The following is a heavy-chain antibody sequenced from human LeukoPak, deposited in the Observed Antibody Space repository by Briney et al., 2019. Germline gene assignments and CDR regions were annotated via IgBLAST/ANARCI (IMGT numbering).Heavy chain of an antibody. J-gene: IGHJ4*02. Sequence: SSVKLSCKASGNIFTNYHIHWVRLAPGRGLEWMGAVYTDGGTITNTRSFQHGRVTMTRDVSTRTVYMELSSLSSEDTAVYYCATEAPRSYRFDYWGQEILVTVSS. CDR3: ATEAPRSYRFDY. D-gene: IGHD3-10*01. CDR2: VYTDGGTI. V-gene: IGHV1-46*01. CDR1: GNIFTNYH.